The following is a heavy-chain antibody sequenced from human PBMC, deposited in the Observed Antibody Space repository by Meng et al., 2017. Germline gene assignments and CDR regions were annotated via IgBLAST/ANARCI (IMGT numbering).Heavy chain of an antibody. CDR3: ARDQVDYYDSSGYSDY. CDR2: ISYDGSNK. Sequence: GESLKISCAAPGFTFSSYAMHWLRQAPGKGLEWVAVISYDGSNKYYADSVKGRFTISRDNSKNTLYLQMNSLRAEDTAVYYCARDQVDYYDSSGYSDYWGQGTLVTVSS. V-gene: IGHV3-30*04. D-gene: IGHD3-22*01. CDR1: GFTFSSYA. J-gene: IGHJ4*02.